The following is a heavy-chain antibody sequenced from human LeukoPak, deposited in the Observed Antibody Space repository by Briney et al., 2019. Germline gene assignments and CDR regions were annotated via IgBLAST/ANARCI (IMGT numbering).Heavy chain of an antibody. CDR2: IYYSGST. CDR3: AREEHYGSGSFPFDY. J-gene: IGHJ4*02. Sequence: TSSETLSLTCTVSGGSMNSYYWSWIRQPPGKGLEWIGYIYYSGSTNYNPSLKSRVTISVDTSKNQFSLRLSSVTAADTAVYYCAREEHYGSGSFPFDYWGQGTLVTVSS. V-gene: IGHV4-59*01. D-gene: IGHD3-10*01. CDR1: GGSMNSYY.